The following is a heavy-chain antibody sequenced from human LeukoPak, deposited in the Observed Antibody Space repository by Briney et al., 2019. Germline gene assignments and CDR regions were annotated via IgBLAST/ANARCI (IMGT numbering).Heavy chain of an antibody. D-gene: IGHD3-22*01. CDR2: FDPEDGET. Sequence: ASVKVSCKVSGYTLTELSMHWVRQAPGKGLEWMGGFDPEDGETIYAQKFQGRVTMTEDTSTDTAYMELSSLRSEDTAVYYCATVTDPNYYDSSGYQDYWGQGTLVTVSS. V-gene: IGHV1-24*01. CDR3: ATVTDPNYYDSSGYQDY. J-gene: IGHJ4*02. CDR1: GYTLTELS.